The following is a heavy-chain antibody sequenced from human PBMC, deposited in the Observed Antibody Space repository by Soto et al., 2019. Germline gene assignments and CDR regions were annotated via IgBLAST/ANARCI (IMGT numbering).Heavy chain of an antibody. J-gene: IGHJ4*02. V-gene: IGHV4-61*01. D-gene: IGHD1-26*01. CDR3: ARGDSGSYYELDY. CDR2: IYYSGST. CDR1: GGSVSSGSYY. Sequence: ETLSLTCTVSGGSVSSGSYYWSWIRQPPGKGLEWIGYIYYSGSTNYNPSLKSRVTISVDTSKNQFSLKLSSVTAADTAVYYCARGDSGSYYELDYWGQGTLVTVSS.